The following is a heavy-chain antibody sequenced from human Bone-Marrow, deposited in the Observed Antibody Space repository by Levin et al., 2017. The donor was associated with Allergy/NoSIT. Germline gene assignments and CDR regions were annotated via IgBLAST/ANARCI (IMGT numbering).Heavy chain of an antibody. J-gene: IGHJ5*02. CDR2: IYYSGST. CDR3: ARGGGSGSYSADYQRFDP. D-gene: IGHD3-10*01. CDR1: GGSVSSGNYF. Sequence: SETLSLTCTVSGGSVSSGNYFWTWIRQHPGKGLEWIGYIYYSGSTYYNPSLKSRVTISADMSKNHFSLKRDSVTAADTAVYYCARGGGSGSYSADYQRFDPWGPGTLVTVSS. V-gene: IGHV4-31*03.